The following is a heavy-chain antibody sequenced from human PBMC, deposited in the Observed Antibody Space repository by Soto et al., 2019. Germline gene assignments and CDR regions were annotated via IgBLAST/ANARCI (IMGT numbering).Heavy chain of an antibody. D-gene: IGHD5-18*01. V-gene: IGHV5-10-1*01. Sequence: RGESLKISCKGSGYSFTSYWISWVRQMPGKGLEWMGRIDPSDSYTNYSPSFQGHVTISADKSISTAYLQWSSLKASDTAMYYCAKTAMQSRGYSYCHGRMDGLGQRTTVTVS. CDR1: GYSFTSYW. J-gene: IGHJ6*02. CDR2: IDPSDSYT. CDR3: AKTAMQSRGYSYCHGRMDG.